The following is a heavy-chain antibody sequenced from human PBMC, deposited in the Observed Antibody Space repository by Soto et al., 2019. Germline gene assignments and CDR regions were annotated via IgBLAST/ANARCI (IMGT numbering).Heavy chain of an antibody. J-gene: IGHJ6*03. Sequence: QVQLVQYGAEVKKPGASVKVSCKASGYPFTSYDINWVRQATGQGLEWLGWMNPNSGNTGHAQKFQGRVTMNRHTSTNTAYMELSSLSSEDTAVYYCARGLVITRFGVPRVYPRDNMDVWGKATRV. CDR2: MNPNSGNT. V-gene: IGHV1-8*01. CDR1: GYPFTSYD. CDR3: ARGLVITRFGVPRVYPRDNMDV. D-gene: IGHD3-3*01.